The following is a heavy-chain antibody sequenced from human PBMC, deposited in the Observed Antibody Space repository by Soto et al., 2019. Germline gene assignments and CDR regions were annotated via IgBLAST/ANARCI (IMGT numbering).Heavy chain of an antibody. J-gene: IGHJ3*02. Sequence: SETLSLTCTVSGGSISSYYWSWIRQSPEKGLEWIGYIHAESTNYNPSLKSRVTISVDTSKNQFSLKLSSVTAADTAVYYCARHPLYGEGAFDIWGQGTMVTVSS. CDR2: IHAEST. CDR3: ARHPLYGEGAFDI. V-gene: IGHV4-59*08. CDR1: GGSISSYY. D-gene: IGHD4-17*01.